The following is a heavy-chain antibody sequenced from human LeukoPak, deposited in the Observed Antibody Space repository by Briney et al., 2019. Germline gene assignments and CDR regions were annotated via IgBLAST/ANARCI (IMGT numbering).Heavy chain of an antibody. J-gene: IGHJ6*03. Sequence: PSETLSLTCTVSGGSISSYFWSWIRQPPGKGLEWIGYIFYNGSTNYNPSLKSRVTISVDTSKNQFSLKLSSLTAADTAVYYCARDSGHYMDVRGKGTTVTVSS. CDR2: IFYNGST. CDR1: GGSISSYF. CDR3: ARDSGHYMDV. V-gene: IGHV4-59*01.